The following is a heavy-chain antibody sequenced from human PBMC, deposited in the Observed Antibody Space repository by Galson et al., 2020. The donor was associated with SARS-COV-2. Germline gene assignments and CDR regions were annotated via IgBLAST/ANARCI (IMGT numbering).Heavy chain of an antibody. Sequence: YWSWVRQPPGKGLEWIGYIYYSGTTYYNPSLKNRVTISVDTSKYQFSLSLTSVTAADTAVYYCARVSIDYGDYVFDYWGQGNLVTVSS. CDR1: Y. CDR3: ARVSIDYGDYVFDY. CDR2: IYYSGTT. D-gene: IGHD4-17*01. J-gene: IGHJ4*02. V-gene: IGHV4-30-4*01.